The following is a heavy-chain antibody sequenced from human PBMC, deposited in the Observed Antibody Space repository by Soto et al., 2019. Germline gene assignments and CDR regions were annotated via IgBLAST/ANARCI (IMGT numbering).Heavy chain of an antibody. J-gene: IGHJ4*02. CDR3: ARKGHLFDY. Sequence: QVQLQQWGAGLLKPSETLSLTCAVHGGSFSDYYWSWIRQPPGKGLEWIGEINYSGRTNYNPSLKSRVTISVDTSKNQFPLTLSSMTAADTAVYYCARKGHLFDYWGQGISVTVSS. CDR2: INYSGRT. CDR1: GGSFSDYY. V-gene: IGHV4-34*01.